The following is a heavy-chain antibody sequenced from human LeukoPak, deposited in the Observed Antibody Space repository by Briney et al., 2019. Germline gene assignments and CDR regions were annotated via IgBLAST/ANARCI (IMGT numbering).Heavy chain of an antibody. CDR2: ISGSGGST. Sequence: PGGPLRLSCAASGFTFSSYAMSWVRQAPGKGLEWVSAISGSGGSTYYADSVKGRFTISRDNSKNTLYLQMNSLRAEDTAVYYCASERGRNGDFSFDYWGQGTLVTVSS. J-gene: IGHJ4*02. V-gene: IGHV3-23*01. CDR3: ASERGRNGDFSFDY. D-gene: IGHD4-17*01. CDR1: GFTFSSYA.